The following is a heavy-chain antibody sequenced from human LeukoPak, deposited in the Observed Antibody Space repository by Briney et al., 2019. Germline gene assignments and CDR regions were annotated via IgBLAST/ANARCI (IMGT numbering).Heavy chain of an antibody. V-gene: IGHV3-64D*09. D-gene: IGHD6-13*01. J-gene: IGHJ4*02. Sequence: GGSLRLSCAASGFSFSSYTMNWVRQAPGKGLEYVSAISSHGGSTHYADSVKGRFIISRDNSKNTLYLQMSSLRAEDTAVYYCAIAASGTLADYWGQGTLVTVSS. CDR2: ISSHGGST. CDR3: AIAASGTLADY. CDR1: GFSFSSYT.